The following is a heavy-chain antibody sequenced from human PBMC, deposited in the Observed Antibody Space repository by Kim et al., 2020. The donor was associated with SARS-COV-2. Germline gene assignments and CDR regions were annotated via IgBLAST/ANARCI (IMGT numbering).Heavy chain of an antibody. CDR1: GYTFSGYY. CDR3: ASQTHVEAGTWWFDF. CDR2: VNPNSDGT. D-gene: IGHD6-19*01. V-gene: IGHV1-2*02. J-gene: IGHJ4*02. Sequence: ASVKVSCKASGYTFSGYYIHWVRQAPGQGLEWMGWVNPNSDGTNYAQKFQGRVTMTRDTSISTAYMELSRLKSDDTAVYYCASQTHVEAGTWWFDFWGQG.